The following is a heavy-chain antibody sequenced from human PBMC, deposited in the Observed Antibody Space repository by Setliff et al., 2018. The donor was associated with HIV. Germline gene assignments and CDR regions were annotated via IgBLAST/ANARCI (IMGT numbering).Heavy chain of an antibody. CDR2: IFYSGIT. D-gene: IGHD3-3*01. CDR1: SGSITSRTYY. J-gene: IGHJ3*02. Sequence: SETLSLTCTVSSGSITSRTYYWGWIRQPPGKGLEWIGSIFYSGITYYNPSLKSRVSISVDTSKNQFSLNLTSVTAADTAVYYCARSKTFYDFWGGYYSHGAFKIWGLGTMVTVSS. CDR3: ARSKTFYDFWGGYYSHGAFKI. V-gene: IGHV4-39*01.